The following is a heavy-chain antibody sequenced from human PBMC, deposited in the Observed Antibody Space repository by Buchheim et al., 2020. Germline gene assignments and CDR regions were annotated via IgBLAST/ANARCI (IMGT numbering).Heavy chain of an antibody. D-gene: IGHD3-10*01. CDR1: GFTFSTYA. V-gene: IGHV3-23*01. J-gene: IGHJ4*01. CDR3: AMNFGSGTFLLYYFDY. CDR2: IVGSGGIT. Sequence: EVQLLESGGDLVQPGGSLRLSCAASGFTFSTYAMNWVRQAPGKGLEWVSTIVGSGGITYYADSVKGRFTISRANSKNTLYLQMNNLRAEDTAVYYCAMNFGSGTFLLYYFDYWGQGTL.